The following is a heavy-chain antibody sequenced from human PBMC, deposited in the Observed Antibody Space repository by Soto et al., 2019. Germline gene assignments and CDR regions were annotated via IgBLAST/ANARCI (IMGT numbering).Heavy chain of an antibody. CDR3: ARAIRGYVT. J-gene: IGHJ4*02. CDR2: INAGNGDT. Sequence: QVQLVQSGAEMKKPGASVKLSCKASGITYNTYAIHWVRQAPGQGLEWMGWINAGNGDTRYSQNFQGRVTLTRDTSVRPVYMAMDGVKFEDTGVFYCARAIRGYVTWGQGPLVTVSS. CDR1: GITYNTYA. V-gene: IGHV1-3*01. D-gene: IGHD6-25*01.